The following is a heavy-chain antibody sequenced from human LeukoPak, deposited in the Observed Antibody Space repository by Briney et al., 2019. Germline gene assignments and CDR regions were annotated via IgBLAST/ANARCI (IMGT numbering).Heavy chain of an antibody. CDR1: GFTFGDYG. D-gene: IGHD6-25*01. V-gene: IGHV3-30*03. J-gene: IGHJ4*02. Sequence: GGSLRLSCAASGFTFGDYGMHWVRQAPGKGLEWLAVISYDEANIYYADSVKGRLTISRDNSKNTVFLQMNSLRVEDTAIYYCSSATSMTTITTDHWGQGTLVTVSS. CDR2: ISYDEANI. CDR3: SSATSMTTITTDH.